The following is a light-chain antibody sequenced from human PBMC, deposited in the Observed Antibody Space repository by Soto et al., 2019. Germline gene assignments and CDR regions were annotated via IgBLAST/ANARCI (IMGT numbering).Light chain of an antibody. Sequence: EIVLTQSPGTLSLSPGERATLSCRASQSVSNSYLAWHQQKPGQAPRLLIYDASNRATGIPVRFSGSASGTEFTLTISSLQSEDFTVYYCQQYNKWPLTFGQGTKVDIK. V-gene: IGKV3-15*01. CDR2: DAS. J-gene: IGKJ1*01. CDR3: QQYNKWPLT. CDR1: QSVSNSY.